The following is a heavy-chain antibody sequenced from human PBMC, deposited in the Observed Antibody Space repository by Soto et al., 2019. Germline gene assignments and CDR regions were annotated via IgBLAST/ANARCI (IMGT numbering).Heavy chain of an antibody. J-gene: IGHJ6*02. D-gene: IGHD2-15*01. CDR3: ARAYLGRLPRRADYYYAMDV. V-gene: IGHV3-13*01. CDR1: GFSFRDYD. CDR2: LGAADDT. Sequence: EVQLVESGGGSVQPGESLRLSCAASGFSFRDYDMHWVRQRTGKGLEWVSGLGAADDTYYVAYVKGRFSVSRDNAQSSLYLQMDNLRVDDTAVYFWARAYLGRLPRRADYYYAMDVWGRGTTVTVSS.